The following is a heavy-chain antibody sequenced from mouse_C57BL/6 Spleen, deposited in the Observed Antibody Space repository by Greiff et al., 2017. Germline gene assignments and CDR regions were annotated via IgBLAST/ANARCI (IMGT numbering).Heavy chain of an antibody. D-gene: IGHD1-1*01. Sequence: QVQLQQPGAELVKPGASVKLSCKASGYTFTSYWMHWVMQRPGQGLEWIGVFHPNGGSTNYNEKFKSKATLTVDKSSSAAYMQLSSLTSEASAFYYGTRKGDYYSWFAYWGQGTLVTVSA. V-gene: IGHV1-64*01. CDR1: GYTFTSYW. J-gene: IGHJ3*01. CDR2: FHPNGGST. CDR3: TRKGDYYSWFAY.